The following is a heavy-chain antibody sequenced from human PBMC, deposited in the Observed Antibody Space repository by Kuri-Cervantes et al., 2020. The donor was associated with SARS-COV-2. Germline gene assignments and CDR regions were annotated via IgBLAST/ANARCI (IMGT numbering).Heavy chain of an antibody. Sequence: GSLRLSCAGSGFIFSNYWMSWVRQAPGKGLEWVANIKQDGSEEFYVDSVKGRFTVSRDNAKKSLFLQMNSLRAEDTAVYYCARDGLDVAYYYYMDVWGKGTTVTDSS. J-gene: IGHJ6*03. CDR2: IKQDGSEE. CDR1: GFIFSNYW. V-gene: IGHV3-7*01. CDR3: ARDGLDVAYYYYMDV.